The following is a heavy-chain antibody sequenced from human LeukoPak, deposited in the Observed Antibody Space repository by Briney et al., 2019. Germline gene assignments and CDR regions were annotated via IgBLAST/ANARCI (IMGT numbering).Heavy chain of an antibody. D-gene: IGHD3-22*01. J-gene: IGHJ4*02. CDR2: IYYSGST. CDR3: GRVPGPRLYDSTYYFDY. V-gene: IGHV4-39*07. CDR1: GGSISSSSYY. Sequence: PSETLSLTCTVSGGSISSSSYYWGRIRQPPGKGLEWIGCIYYSGSTYYNPSLKSRVTISVDTPQNQFSLKLRSVTAADTAVYYCGRVPGPRLYDSTYYFDYWGQGTLVTVSS.